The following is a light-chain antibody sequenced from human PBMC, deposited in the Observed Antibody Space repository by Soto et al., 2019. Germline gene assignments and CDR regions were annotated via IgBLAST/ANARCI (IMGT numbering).Light chain of an antibody. CDR3: SSYTSSSTLYV. Sequence: QTLLTKPASVSGSPGQSFTISCTGTSSDVGGYNYVSWYQQHPGKAPKLMIYEVSNRPSGVSNRFSGSKSGNTASLTISGLQAEDEADYYCSSYTSSSTLYVFGTGTKVTVL. CDR1: SSDVGGYNY. J-gene: IGLJ1*01. V-gene: IGLV2-14*01. CDR2: EVS.